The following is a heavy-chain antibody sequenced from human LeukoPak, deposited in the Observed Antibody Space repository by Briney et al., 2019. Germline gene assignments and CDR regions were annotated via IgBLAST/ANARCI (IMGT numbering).Heavy chain of an antibody. CDR2: IIPIFGTA. CDR1: GYTFTSYG. J-gene: IGHJ3*02. Sequence: SVKVSCKASGYTFTSYGISWVRQAPGQGLEWMGGIIPIFGTANFAQKFQGRVTITTDESTSTAYMELSSLRSEDTAVYYCASGRSIAARHGAFDIWGQGTMVTVSS. D-gene: IGHD6-6*01. CDR3: ASGRSIAARHGAFDI. V-gene: IGHV1-69*05.